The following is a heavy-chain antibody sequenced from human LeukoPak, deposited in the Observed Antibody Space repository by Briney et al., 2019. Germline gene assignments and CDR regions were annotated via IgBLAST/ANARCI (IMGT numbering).Heavy chain of an antibody. J-gene: IGHJ4*02. CDR2: ISSNGGST. D-gene: IGHD5-12*01. CDR3: VKDDVFGATRWYFDY. CDR1: GFTFSSYA. V-gene: IGHV3-64D*09. Sequence: GGSLRLSCSASGFTFSSYAMHWVRQAPGKGLEYVSAISSNGGSTYYADSVKGRFTISRDNSKNTLYLQMSSLRDEDTAVYYCVKDDVFGATRWYFDYWGQGTLVTVSS.